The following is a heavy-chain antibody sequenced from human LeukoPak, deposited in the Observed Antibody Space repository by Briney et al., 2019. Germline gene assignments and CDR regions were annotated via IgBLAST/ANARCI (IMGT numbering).Heavy chain of an antibody. CDR3: ARGPTRSSSSSFSWFDP. CDR2: MNPNSGNT. D-gene: IGHD6-6*01. Sequence: ASVKVSCKASGYTFTSYDINWVRQATGQGLEWMGWMNPNSGNTGYAQKFQGRVTMTRNTSISTAYMELSSLRSEDTAVYNCARGPTRSSSSSFSWFDPWGQGTLVTVSS. CDR1: GYTFTSYD. J-gene: IGHJ5*02. V-gene: IGHV1-8*01.